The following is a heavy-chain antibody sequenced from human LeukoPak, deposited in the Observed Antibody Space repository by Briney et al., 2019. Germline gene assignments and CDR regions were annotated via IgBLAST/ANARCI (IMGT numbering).Heavy chain of an antibody. J-gene: IGHJ4*02. D-gene: IGHD3-22*01. V-gene: IGHV3-23*01. CDR3: ARFLGGYYYDSSGYIDY. CDR2: ISGSGSTT. Sequence: GGSLRLSCAASGFTFSSYAMNWVRQAPGKGLEWVSAISGSGSTTYYADSVKGRFTISRDNSKNTLYLQMGSLRAEDMAVYYCARFLGGYYYDSSGYIDYWGQGTLVTVSS. CDR1: GFTFSSYA.